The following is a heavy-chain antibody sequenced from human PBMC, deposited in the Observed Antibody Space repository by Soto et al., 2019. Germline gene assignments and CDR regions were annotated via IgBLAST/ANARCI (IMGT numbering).Heavy chain of an antibody. Sequence: QVHLVQSGAEVKKPGASVKVSCKASGYTFTSYGISWVRQAPGQGLEWMGWISGYNSNTNYAQKLQGRVTMTTDTSTNTAYMELRSLRSDDTAVYYCARVYSSGWAMHFDSWGQGTLVTVAS. CDR2: ISGYNSNT. CDR1: GYTFTSYG. V-gene: IGHV1-18*01. D-gene: IGHD6-19*01. J-gene: IGHJ4*02. CDR3: ARVYSSGWAMHFDS.